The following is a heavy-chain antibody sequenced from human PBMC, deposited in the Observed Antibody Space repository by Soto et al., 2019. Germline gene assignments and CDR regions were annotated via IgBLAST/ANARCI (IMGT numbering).Heavy chain of an antibody. CDR2: IDTSGTKI. CDR3: ASHYDMWSGYLSPVDY. J-gene: IGHJ4*02. D-gene: IGHD3-3*01. CDR1: GYTFSDYY. V-gene: IGHV3-11*01. Sequence: GGSLRLSCAASGYTFSDYYMSWIRQAPGKGLEWISYIDTSGTKIYYADSVKGRFTITRDNSKNSLYLEMNSLRDEDTAVYYCASHYDMWSGYLSPVDYWGQGTLVTVSS.